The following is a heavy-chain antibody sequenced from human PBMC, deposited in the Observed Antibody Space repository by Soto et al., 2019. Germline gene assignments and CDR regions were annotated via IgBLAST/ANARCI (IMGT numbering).Heavy chain of an antibody. D-gene: IGHD6-13*01. J-gene: IGHJ4*02. Sequence: LSETLSLTCTVSGGSISSGGYYWSWIRQHPGKGLEWIGYIYYSGSTYYNPSLKSRVTISVDTSKNQFSLKLSSVTAADTAVYYCARDRSAAAGTFDYWGQGTLVTVSS. CDR3: ARDRSAAAGTFDY. V-gene: IGHV4-31*03. CDR1: GGSISSGGYY. CDR2: IYYSGST.